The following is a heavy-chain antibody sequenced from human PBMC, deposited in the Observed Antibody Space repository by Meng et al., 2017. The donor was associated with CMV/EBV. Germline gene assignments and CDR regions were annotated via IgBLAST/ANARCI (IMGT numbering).Heavy chain of an antibody. CDR2: INHSGST. CDR3: ARGPTPHAY. CDR1: GGSFSGYY. V-gene: IGHV4-34*01. Sequence: GSLRLSCAVYGGSFSGYYWSWIRQPPGKGLEWIGEINHSGSTNYNPSLKSRVTISVDTSKNQFSLKLSSVTAADTAVYYCARGPTPHAYWGQGTLVTVSS. J-gene: IGHJ4*02.